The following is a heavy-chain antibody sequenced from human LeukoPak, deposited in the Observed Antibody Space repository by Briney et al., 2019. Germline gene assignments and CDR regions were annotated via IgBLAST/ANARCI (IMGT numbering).Heavy chain of an antibody. CDR1: GGTFSSYA. D-gene: IGHD6-6*01. J-gene: IGHJ4*02. CDR3: ATSIAARRFYFDY. Sequence: GASVKVSCKASGGTFSSYAISWVRQAPGQGLGWMGGIIPIFGTANYAQKFQGRVTITADKSTSTAYMELSSLRSEDTAVYYCATSIAARRFYFDYWGQGTLVTVSS. V-gene: IGHV1-69*06. CDR2: IIPIFGTA.